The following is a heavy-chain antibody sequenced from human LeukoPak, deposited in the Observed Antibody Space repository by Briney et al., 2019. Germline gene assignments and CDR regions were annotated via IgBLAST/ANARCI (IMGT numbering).Heavy chain of an antibody. Sequence: GGSLRLSCAASGFNFGTYSMNWVRQAPGTGLEWISYISGGAGTMYYASSVKGRFTISRDNAKNSLYLQLNSLRVEDTAVYYCASDVIMDDWGKGTTVTVSS. J-gene: IGHJ6*03. D-gene: IGHD2-21*01. CDR2: ISGGAGTM. CDR1: GFNFGTYS. CDR3: ASDVIMDD. V-gene: IGHV3-48*01.